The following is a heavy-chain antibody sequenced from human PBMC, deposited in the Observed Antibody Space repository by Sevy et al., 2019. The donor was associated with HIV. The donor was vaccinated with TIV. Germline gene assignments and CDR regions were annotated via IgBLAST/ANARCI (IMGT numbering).Heavy chain of an antibody. CDR1: GFHFRSYA. V-gene: IGHV3-23*01. CDR3: ASDYFGSVTRNYFDY. J-gene: IGHJ4*02. D-gene: IGHD3-10*01. Sequence: GGSLRLSCVVSGFHFRSYAMSWVRQAPGKGLEWVSGISGSGSDTYYAGSLKGQFTISRDNSKNTLSLQMNSLRVEDTALYSCASDYFGSVTRNYFDYWGQGTLVTVSS. CDR2: ISGSGSDT.